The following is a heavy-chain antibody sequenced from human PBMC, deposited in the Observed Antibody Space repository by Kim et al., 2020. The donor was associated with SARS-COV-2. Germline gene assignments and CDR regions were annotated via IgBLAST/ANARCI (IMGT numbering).Heavy chain of an antibody. V-gene: IGHV3-11*06. D-gene: IGHD3-22*01. J-gene: IGHJ4*02. CDR3: ARGATMIVVVNYFDY. Sequence: DSVEGRFTIPRDNAKNSLYLQMNRLRAEDTAVYYCARGATMIVVVNYFDYWGQGTLVTVSS.